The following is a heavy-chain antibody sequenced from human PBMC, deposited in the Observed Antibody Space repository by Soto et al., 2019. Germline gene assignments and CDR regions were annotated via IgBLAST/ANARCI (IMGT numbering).Heavy chain of an antibody. V-gene: IGHV5-10-1*01. CDR1: GCSFTSYW. D-gene: IGHD2-2*01. CDR2: IDPSDSYT. Sequence: PGESLTISCKLSGCSFTSYWISWLRQMPWKGLEWMGRIDPSDSYTNYSPSFQGHVTISADKSISTAYLQWSSLKASDTAMYYCARHSKPAAMGDWFDPWGQGTLVTVSS. CDR3: ARHSKPAAMGDWFDP. J-gene: IGHJ5*02.